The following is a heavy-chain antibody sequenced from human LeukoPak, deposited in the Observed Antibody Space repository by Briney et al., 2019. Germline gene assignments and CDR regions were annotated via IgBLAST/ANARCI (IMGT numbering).Heavy chain of an antibody. CDR2: IYHSGST. CDR3: ARANQLGIFDY. CDR1: GYSISSGYY. D-gene: IGHD1-14*01. V-gene: IGHV4-38-2*02. Sequence: SETLSLTCTVSGYSISSGYYWGWIRQPPGKGLEWIGSIYHSGSTYYNPSLKSRVTISVDTSKNQFSLKLSSVTAADTAVYYCARANQLGIFDYWGQRTLVTVSS. J-gene: IGHJ4*02.